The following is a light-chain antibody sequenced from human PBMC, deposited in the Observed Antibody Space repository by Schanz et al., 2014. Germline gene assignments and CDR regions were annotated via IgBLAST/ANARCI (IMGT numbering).Light chain of an antibody. J-gene: IGKJ2*01. CDR2: KAS. CDR3: QQSSNWPPGT. Sequence: DIPMTQSPSTLSASVGDRVTITCRASQSISSWLAWYQQKPGKAPKLLIYKASSLESGVPSRFSGSGSGTEFTLTISSLQPDDFAVYYCQQSSNWPPGTFGQGTNLEIK. CDR1: QSISSW. V-gene: IGKV1-5*03.